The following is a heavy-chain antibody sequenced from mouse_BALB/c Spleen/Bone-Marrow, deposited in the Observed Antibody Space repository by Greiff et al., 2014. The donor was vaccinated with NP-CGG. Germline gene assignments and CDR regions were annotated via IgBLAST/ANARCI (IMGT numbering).Heavy chain of an antibody. CDR1: GFSLTSYG. CDR2: IWAGGST. D-gene: IGHD2-3*01. V-gene: IGHV2-9*02. Sequence: VQLQQSGPGLVAPSQSLSITCTVSGFSLTSYGVHWVRQPPGKGLEWLGVIWAGGSTNYNSALMSRLSISKDNSKSQVFLKMNSLQTDYTAMYYCARVYLWYFDVWGAGTTVTVSS. CDR3: ARVYLWYFDV. J-gene: IGHJ1*01.